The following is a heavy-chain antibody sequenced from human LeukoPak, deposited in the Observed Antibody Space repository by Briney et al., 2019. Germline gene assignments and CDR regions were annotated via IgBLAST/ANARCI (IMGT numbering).Heavy chain of an antibody. J-gene: IGHJ3*02. CDR1: GGSFSGSY. V-gene: IGHV4-34*01. Sequence: SETLSLTCVVYGGSFSGSYWSWIRQPPGKGLEWIGEIHHSGGTKYNPSLKSRVTISLDTSKKQFALNLSSVTAADTAVYYCAIISEGAFDMWGQGTMVTVSS. CDR3: AIISEGAFDM. CDR2: IHHSGGT.